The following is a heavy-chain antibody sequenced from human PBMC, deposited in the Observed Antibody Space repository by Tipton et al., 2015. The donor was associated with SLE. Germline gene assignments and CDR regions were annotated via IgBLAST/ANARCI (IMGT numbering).Heavy chain of an antibody. V-gene: IGHV4-28*03. CDR1: GHSISSSNW. CDR2: MYHSGST. Sequence: GLVKPSDTLSLTCGVSGHSISSSNWWGWIRQPPGKGLEWIAYMYHSGSTYYNPSLKSRVTISVDTSKNQFSLKLSSVTAADTAVYYCARDRGTGYVDVWGHGTTVTVSS. D-gene: IGHD3-10*01. CDR3: ARDRGTGYVDV. J-gene: IGHJ6*02.